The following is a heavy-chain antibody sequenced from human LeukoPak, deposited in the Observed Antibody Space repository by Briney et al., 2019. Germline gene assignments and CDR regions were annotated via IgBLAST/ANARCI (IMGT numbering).Heavy chain of an antibody. V-gene: IGHV4-34*01. CDR1: GGSFSGYY. Sequence: SETLSLTCAVYGGSFSGYYWSWIRQPPGKGLEWIGEINHSGSTNYNPSLKSRVTISVDTSKNQFSLKLSSVTAADTAVYYCAREQNWFDPWGQGTLDTVSS. CDR3: AREQNWFDP. CDR2: INHSGST. J-gene: IGHJ5*02.